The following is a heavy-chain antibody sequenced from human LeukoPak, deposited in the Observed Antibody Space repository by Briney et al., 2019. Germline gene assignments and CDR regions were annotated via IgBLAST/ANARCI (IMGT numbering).Heavy chain of an antibody. CDR2: ISYDGSNK. J-gene: IGHJ4*02. Sequence: GGSLRLSCAASGFTFSSYAMHWVRQAPGKGLEWVAVISYDGSNKYYADSVKGRFTISRDNSKNTLYLQMNSLRAEDTAVYYCARDRPYFDYWGQGTLVTVSS. CDR3: ARDRPYFDY. CDR1: GFTFSSYA. V-gene: IGHV3-30-3*01.